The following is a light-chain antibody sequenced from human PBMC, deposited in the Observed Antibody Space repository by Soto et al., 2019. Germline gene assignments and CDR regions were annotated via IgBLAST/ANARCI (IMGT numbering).Light chain of an antibody. J-gene: IGLJ1*01. CDR1: KXDIGVYDF. CDR2: EVV. Sequence: QSALTQPPSASGSPGQSVTISCTGTKXDIGVYDFVSWYQHHPGKAPRLIIYEVVQRPSGVPDRFSGSKSGNTASLTVSGLQAADEADYFCKSYAGSNTYVSGSGTNVTVL. CDR3: KSYAGSNTYV. V-gene: IGLV2-8*01.